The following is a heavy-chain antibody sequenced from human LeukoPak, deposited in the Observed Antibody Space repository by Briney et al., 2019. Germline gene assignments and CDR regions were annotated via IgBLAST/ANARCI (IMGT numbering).Heavy chain of an antibody. D-gene: IGHD6-6*01. CDR2: IIPIFGTA. J-gene: IGHJ4*02. CDR3: AREGSSSSGPDY. CDR1: GGTFSSYA. Sequence: GASVKVSCKASGGTFSSYAISWVRQAPGQGLEWMGGIIPIFGTANYAQKFQGRVTITADESTSTAYMELSSLRSEDTAVYYCAREGSSSSGPDYWGQGTLVTVSS. V-gene: IGHV1-69*01.